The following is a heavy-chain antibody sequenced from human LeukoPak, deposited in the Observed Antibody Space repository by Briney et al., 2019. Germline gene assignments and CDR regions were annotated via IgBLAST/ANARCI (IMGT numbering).Heavy chain of an antibody. CDR2: IIGSGVST. D-gene: IGHD4-17*01. CDR3: AKDRGNTTVTTVDY. V-gene: IGHV3-23*01. Sequence: GGSLRLSCAVSGFTFSSYAMSWVRQAPGKGLEWVSTIIGSGVSTYYADSVKGRFTISRDNSKNTLYLQMNSLRAEDTAVYYCAKDRGNTTVTTVDYWGQGTLVTVSS. J-gene: IGHJ4*02. CDR1: GFTFSSYA.